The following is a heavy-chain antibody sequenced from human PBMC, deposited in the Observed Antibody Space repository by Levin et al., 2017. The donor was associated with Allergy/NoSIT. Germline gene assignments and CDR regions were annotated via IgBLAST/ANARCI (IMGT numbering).Heavy chain of an antibody. V-gene: IGHV1-69*01. CDR3: ARSIGGSLVGYYFDY. Sequence: KISCKASGGTFSSYAISWVRQAPGQGLEWMGGIIPIFGTANYAQKFQGRVTITADESTSTAYMELSSLRSEDTAVYYCARSIGGSLVGYYFDYWGQGTLVTVSS. D-gene: IGHD2-15*01. J-gene: IGHJ4*02. CDR1: GGTFSSYA. CDR2: IIPIFGTA.